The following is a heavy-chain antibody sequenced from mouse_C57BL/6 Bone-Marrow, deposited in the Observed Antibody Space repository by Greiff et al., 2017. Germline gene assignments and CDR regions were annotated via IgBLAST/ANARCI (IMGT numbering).Heavy chain of an antibody. CDR3: ARYGSSYDYFDY. Sequence: EVKLQQSGPELVKPGASVKISCKASGYTFTDYYMNWVKQSHGKSLEWIGDINPNNGGTSYNQKFKGKATLTVDKSSSTAYMELRSLTSEDSEVYYCARYGSSYDYFDYWGQGTTLTVSS. J-gene: IGHJ2*01. CDR1: GYTFTDYY. CDR2: INPNNGGT. D-gene: IGHD1-1*01. V-gene: IGHV1-26*01.